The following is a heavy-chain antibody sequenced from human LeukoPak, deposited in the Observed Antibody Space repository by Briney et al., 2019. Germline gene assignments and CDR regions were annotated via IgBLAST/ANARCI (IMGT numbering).Heavy chain of an antibody. D-gene: IGHD3-22*01. CDR3: ARAGYYYDSSGYPFDY. V-gene: IGHV1-2*02. CDR1: GYTFTGYY. CDR2: INPNSGGT. J-gene: IGHJ4*02. Sequence: ASVKVSCKASGYTFTGYYMNWVRQAPGQGLEWMGWINPNSGGTNYAQKFQGRVTMTRDTSISTAYMELSRLRSDDTAVYYCARAGYYYDSSGYPFDYRGQGTLVTVSS.